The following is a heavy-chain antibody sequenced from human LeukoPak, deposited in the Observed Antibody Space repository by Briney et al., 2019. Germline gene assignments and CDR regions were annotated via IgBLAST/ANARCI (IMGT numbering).Heavy chain of an antibody. Sequence: SETLSLTCTVSGGSISSYYWSWIRQPPGKGLEWIGYIYYGGSTNYNPSLKSRVTISVDTSKNQFSLKLSSVTAADTAVYYCARDRGYYYGSGSRLPYNWFDPWGQGTLVTVPS. CDR3: ARDRGYYYGSGSRLPYNWFDP. J-gene: IGHJ5*02. CDR1: GGSISSYY. V-gene: IGHV4-59*01. D-gene: IGHD3-10*01. CDR2: IYYGGST.